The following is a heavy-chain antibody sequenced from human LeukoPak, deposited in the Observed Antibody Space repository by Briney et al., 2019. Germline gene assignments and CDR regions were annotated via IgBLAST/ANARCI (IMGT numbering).Heavy chain of an antibody. CDR2: MNPNSGNT. V-gene: IGHV1-8*02. J-gene: IGHJ5*02. D-gene: IGHD6-13*01. CDR1: GYTFTGYY. Sequence: ASVKVSCKASGYTFTGYYMHWVRQATGQGLEWMGWMNPNSGNTGYAQKFQGRVTMTRNTSISTAYMELSSLRSEDTAVYYCARGRQQLVRYNWFDPWGQGTLVTVSS. CDR3: ARGRQQLVRYNWFDP.